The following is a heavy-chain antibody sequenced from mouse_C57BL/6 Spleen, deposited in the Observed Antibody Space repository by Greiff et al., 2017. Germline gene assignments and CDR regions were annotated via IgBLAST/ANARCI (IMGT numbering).Heavy chain of an antibody. CDR1: GFTFSDYG. Sequence: DVMLVESGGSLVKPGGSLKLSCAASGFTFSDYGMHWVRQAPEKGLEWVAYISSGSSTIYYADTVKGRFTISRDNAKNTLFLQMTSLRYEDTAMYYCARKWYDCNYLYYFYYWGQGTTLTVSS. CDR3: ARKWYDCNYLYYFYY. V-gene: IGHV5-17*01. J-gene: IGHJ2*01. D-gene: IGHD2-3*01. CDR2: ISSGSSTI.